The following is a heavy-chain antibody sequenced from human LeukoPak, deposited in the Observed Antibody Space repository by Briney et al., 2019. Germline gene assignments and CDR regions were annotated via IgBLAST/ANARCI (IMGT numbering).Heavy chain of an antibody. CDR2: ISPSGNT. CDR1: GGSINTYS. J-gene: IGHJ4*02. V-gene: IGHV4-34*01. D-gene: IGHD4-11*01. Sequence: KPSETLSLTCTVSGGSINTYSWTWIRQPPGKSLEWVGEISPSGNTQYNPSLKSRVTISLDASKSQFYLKLNSVTAADTAVYYCARRVRSADYRLDYWGQGTLVTVSS. CDR3: ARRVRSADYRLDY.